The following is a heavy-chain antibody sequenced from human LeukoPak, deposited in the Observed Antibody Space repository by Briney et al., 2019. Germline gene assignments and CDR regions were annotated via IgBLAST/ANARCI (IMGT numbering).Heavy chain of an antibody. Sequence: SETLSLTCTVSGGSISSYCWSWIRQPPGKGLEWIGYIYYSGSTNYNPSLKSRVTISVDTSKNQFSLKLSSVTAADTAVYYCARQAGTYYDILTGYYLPIYWFDPWGQGTLVTVSS. V-gene: IGHV4-59*08. D-gene: IGHD3-9*01. CDR2: IYYSGST. CDR3: ARQAGTYYDILTGYYLPIYWFDP. J-gene: IGHJ5*02. CDR1: GGSISSYC.